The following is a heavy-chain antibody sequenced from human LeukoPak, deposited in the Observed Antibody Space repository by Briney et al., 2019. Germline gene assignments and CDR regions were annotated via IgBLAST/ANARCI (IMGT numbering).Heavy chain of an antibody. CDR2: ISSSGGNT. CDR3: AKGSYGNYDY. D-gene: IGHD4-11*01. V-gene: IGHV3-23*01. J-gene: IGHJ4*02. Sequence: GGSLRLSCVASGFTFSSYALSCVRQAPGKGLEWVSAISSSGGNTYYADSVKDRFTISRRNSKNTLCLQLNSLRAEDTAVYYCAKGSYGNYDYWGQGTLVTVSS. CDR1: GFTFSSYA.